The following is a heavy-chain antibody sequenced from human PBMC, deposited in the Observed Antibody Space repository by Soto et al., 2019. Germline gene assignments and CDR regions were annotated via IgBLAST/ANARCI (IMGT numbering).Heavy chain of an antibody. J-gene: IGHJ6*02. D-gene: IGHD3-16*01. V-gene: IGHV3-43*01. CDR2: ITWNGANT. CDR1: GFRFDEYN. Sequence: GESLKISCAASGFRFDEYNMHWVRQAPGKGLEWLSLITWNGANTYYADSVKGRFTISRDGTTKSVSLQITSLKREDTGLYYCARETLSYGSALDVWGQGTTVTVSS. CDR3: ARETLSYGSALDV.